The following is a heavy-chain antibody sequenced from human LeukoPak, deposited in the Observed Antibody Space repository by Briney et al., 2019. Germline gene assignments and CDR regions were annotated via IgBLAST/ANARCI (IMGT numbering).Heavy chain of an antibody. CDR3: ARAWFYYGSGLDY. CDR1: GLIFGNYA. D-gene: IGHD3-10*01. J-gene: IGHJ4*02. Sequence: GGSLRLSCAASGLIFGNYAMSWVRQAPGGGLEWLSSIAHDGSLTYYADSVKGRFTISRDNAKNSLYLQMNSLRAEDTAVYYCARAWFYYGSGLDYWGQGTLVTVSS. CDR2: IAHDGSLT. V-gene: IGHV3-23*01.